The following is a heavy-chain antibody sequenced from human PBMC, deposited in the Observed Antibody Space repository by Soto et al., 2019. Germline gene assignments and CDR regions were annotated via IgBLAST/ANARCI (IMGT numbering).Heavy chain of an antibody. Sequence: ASVMVSCNASGCTFTGYYMHWVRQAPGQGLVGMGWINSNTGGTNYAQRFQGRVTMTSDTSISTAYMELSRLTYDDTAVYYCVRNDSFPNIGYYQIRWFDPWGQGTLVTVSS. CDR2: INSNTGGT. CDR3: VRNDSFPNIGYYQIRWFDP. D-gene: IGHD3-3*01. J-gene: IGHJ5*02. CDR1: GCTFTGYY. V-gene: IGHV1-2*02.